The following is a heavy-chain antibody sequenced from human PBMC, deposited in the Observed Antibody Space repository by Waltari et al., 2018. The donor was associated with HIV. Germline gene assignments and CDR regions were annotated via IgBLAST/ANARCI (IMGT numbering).Heavy chain of an antibody. D-gene: IGHD4-17*01. V-gene: IGHV3-7*01. CDR1: GFTFSSDW. J-gene: IGHJ4*02. CDR2: IKQDGSEK. CDR3: ARDPTVTHYFDY. Sequence: EVQLVESGGGLVQPGGSLRLSCAASGFTFSSDWMSWVRQAPGKGLEWVANIKQDGSEKYYVDSVKGRFTISRDNAKNSLYLQMNSLRAEDTAVYYCARDPTVTHYFDYWGQGTLVTVSS.